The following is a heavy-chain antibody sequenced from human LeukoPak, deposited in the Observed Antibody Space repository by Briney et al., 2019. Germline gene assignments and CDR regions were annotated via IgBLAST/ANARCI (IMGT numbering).Heavy chain of an antibody. CDR1: GFTFSSYA. CDR3: ARDLDDGSIAARTLFFDY. Sequence: PGRSLRLSCAASGFTFSSYAMHWVRQAPGKGLEWVAVISYDGSNKYYADSVKGRFTISRDNSKNTLYLQMNSMRAEDTAVYYCARDLDDGSIAARTLFFDYWGQGTLVTVSS. J-gene: IGHJ4*02. V-gene: IGHV3-30-3*01. CDR2: ISYDGSNK. D-gene: IGHD6-6*01.